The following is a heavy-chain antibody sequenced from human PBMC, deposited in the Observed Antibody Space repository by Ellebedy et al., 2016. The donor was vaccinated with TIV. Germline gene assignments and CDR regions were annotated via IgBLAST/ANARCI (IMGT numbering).Heavy chain of an antibody. D-gene: IGHD1-26*01. V-gene: IGHV3-74*03. J-gene: IGHJ4*02. CDR3: VRDGIVGGTTEYYFDF. CDR1: GFTFSSNW. CDR2: INSDGRST. Sequence: PGGSLRLSCVASGFTFSSNWMHWVRQAPGKGLVWVSRINSDGRSTTYADSVKGRFTISRDNAKNTLYLQMNSLRAEDTAVYYCVRDGIVGGTTEYYFDFWGRGTQVTVST.